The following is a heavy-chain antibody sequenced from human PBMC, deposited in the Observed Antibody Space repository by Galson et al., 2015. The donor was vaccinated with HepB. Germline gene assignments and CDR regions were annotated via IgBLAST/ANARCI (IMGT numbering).Heavy chain of an antibody. D-gene: IGHD3-3*01. V-gene: IGHV3-30*18. CDR3: AKDDAGDFWSGYLKDLSYYYYYMDV. Sequence: SLRLSCAASGFTFSSYGMHWVRQAPGKGLEWVAVISYDGSNKYYADSVKGRFTISRDNSKNTLYLQMNSLRAEDTAVYYCAKDDAGDFWSGYLKDLSYYYYYMDVWGKGTTGTVSS. CDR1: GFTFSSYG. CDR2: ISYDGSNK. J-gene: IGHJ6*03.